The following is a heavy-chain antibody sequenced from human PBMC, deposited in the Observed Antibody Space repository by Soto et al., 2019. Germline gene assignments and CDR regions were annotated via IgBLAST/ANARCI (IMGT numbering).Heavy chain of an antibody. V-gene: IGHV4-39*01. J-gene: IGHJ4*02. D-gene: IGHD6-6*01. Sequence: SETLSLTCTVSGGSISTGSYYWGWIRQPPGKGLEWIGGINYRGTTYYYPSLRSRVTISLDSSKEQFSLKLNSMTAADTAVYYCARAHSLSSAFSIDYWGQGTLVTVSS. CDR2: INYRGTT. CDR1: GGSISTGSYY. CDR3: ARAHSLSSAFSIDY.